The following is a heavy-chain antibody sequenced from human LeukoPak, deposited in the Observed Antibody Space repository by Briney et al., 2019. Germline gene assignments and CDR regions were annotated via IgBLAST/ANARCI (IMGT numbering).Heavy chain of an antibody. V-gene: IGHV5-51*01. J-gene: IGHJ4*02. CDR1: GYSFTTYW. CDR2: IYPGDSDT. Sequence: GESLKISCKGSGYSFTTYWIGWVRQMPGKGLEWMGIIYPGDSDTRYSPSFQGQVTISADRSISTAYLQWSSLKASDTAMYYCARRGGYCSGGGCYSGLYYFDYWGQGTLVTVSS. D-gene: IGHD2-15*01. CDR3: ARRGGYCSGGGCYSGLYYFDY.